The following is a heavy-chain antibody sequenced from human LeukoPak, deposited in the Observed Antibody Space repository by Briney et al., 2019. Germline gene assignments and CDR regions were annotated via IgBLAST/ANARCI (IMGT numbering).Heavy chain of an antibody. D-gene: IGHD2-2*01. Sequence: GGSLRLSCAASGFTFSNAWMSWVRQAPGKGLEWVSGISWNSGSIGYADSVKGRFTISRDNAKNSLYLQMNSLRAEDTALYYCAKGPYAVAYFDYWGQGTLVTVSS. CDR3: AKGPYAVAYFDY. J-gene: IGHJ4*02. CDR2: ISWNSGSI. CDR1: GFTFSNAW. V-gene: IGHV3-9*01.